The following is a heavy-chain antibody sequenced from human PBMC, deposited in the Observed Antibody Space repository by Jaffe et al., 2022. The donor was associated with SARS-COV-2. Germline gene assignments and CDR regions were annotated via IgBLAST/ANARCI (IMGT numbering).Heavy chain of an antibody. V-gene: IGHV3-30-3*01. CDR2: ISYDGSNK. CDR1: GFTFSSYA. J-gene: IGHJ4*02. Sequence: QVQLVESGGGVVQPGRSLRLSCAASGFTFSSYAMHWVRQAPGKGLEWVAVISYDGSNKYYADSVKGRFTISRDNSKNTLYLQMNSLRAEDTAVYYCARDLTTMNLGNFDYWGQGTLVTVSS. CDR3: ARDLTTMNLGNFDY. D-gene: IGHD3-22*01.